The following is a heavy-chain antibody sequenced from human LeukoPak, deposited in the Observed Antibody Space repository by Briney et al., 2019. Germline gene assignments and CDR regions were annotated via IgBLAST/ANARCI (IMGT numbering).Heavy chain of an antibody. CDR2: ISAYNGNT. D-gene: IGHD6-19*01. V-gene: IGHV1-18*01. CDR1: GYSFTSYG. CDR3: ARSWQWLADDAFDI. Sequence: ASVKVSCKASGYSFTSYGISWVRQAPGQGLEWMGWISAYNGNTNYAQKLQGRVTMTRDTSTSTVYMELSSLRSEDTAVYYRARSWQWLADDAFDIWGQGTMVTVSS. J-gene: IGHJ3*02.